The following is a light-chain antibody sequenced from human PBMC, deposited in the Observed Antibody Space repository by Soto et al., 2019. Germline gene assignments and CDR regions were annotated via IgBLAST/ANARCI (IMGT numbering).Light chain of an antibody. J-gene: IGLJ2*01. V-gene: IGLV2-8*01. CDR3: SSYAGNNNLV. CDR2: EVN. CDR1: SSNIGGYNY. Sequence: QSALTQPPSASGSPGQSVTISCTGSSSNIGGYNYVSWYQQHPGKAPQLIIYEVNRRPSGVPDRFSGSKSGNTASLTVSGLQAEDEADYHCSSYAGNNNLVFGGGTKLTVL.